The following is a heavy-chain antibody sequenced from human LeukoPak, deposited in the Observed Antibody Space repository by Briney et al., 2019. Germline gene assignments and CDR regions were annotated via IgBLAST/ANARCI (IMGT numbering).Heavy chain of an antibody. V-gene: IGHV3-30*01. CDR2: ISYDGSNK. Sequence: FXXXXYAXRWVRQAPGKGLEWVAVISYDGSNKYYADSVKGRFTISRDNSKNTLYLQMNSLRAEDTAVYYCARYYYDSSGYYVEGNWFDPWGQGTLVTVSS. CDR3: ARYYYDSSGYYVEGNWFDP. CDR1: FXXXXYA. D-gene: IGHD3-22*01. J-gene: IGHJ5*02.